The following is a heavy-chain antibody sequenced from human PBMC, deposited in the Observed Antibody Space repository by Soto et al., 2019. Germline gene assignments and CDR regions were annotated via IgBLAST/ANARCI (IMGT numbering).Heavy chain of an antibody. D-gene: IGHD5-12*01. Sequence: GGSLRLSCTASGFTFGDYAMSWFRQAPGKGLEWVGFIRSKAYGGTTEYAASVKGRFTISRDDSKSIAYLQMNSLKTEDTAVYYCTRDGGYSGYDFGYWGQGTLVTVSS. V-gene: IGHV3-49*03. CDR1: GFTFGDYA. CDR2: IRSKAYGGTT. J-gene: IGHJ4*02. CDR3: TRDGGYSGYDFGY.